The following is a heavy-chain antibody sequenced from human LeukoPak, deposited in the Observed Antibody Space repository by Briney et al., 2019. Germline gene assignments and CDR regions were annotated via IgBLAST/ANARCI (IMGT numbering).Heavy chain of an antibody. CDR1: GYTFTSYY. J-gene: IGHJ4*02. V-gene: IGHV1-8*02. CDR2: MNPSSGNT. CDR3: ARGQLSIDY. D-gene: IGHD6-6*01. Sequence: GASVKVSCKASGYTFTSYYMHWVRQATGQGLEWMAWMNPSSGNTGYAQKFQGRVNLTRDTSISTAYMELSSLRSEDTAVYYCARGQLSIDYWGQGTLVTVSS.